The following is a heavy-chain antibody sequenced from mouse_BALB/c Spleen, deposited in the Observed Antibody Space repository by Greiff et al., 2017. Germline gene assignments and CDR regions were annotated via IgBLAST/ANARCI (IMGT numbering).Heavy chain of an antibody. CDR1: GFSLTGYG. Sequence: QVQLKQSGPGLVAPSQSLSITCTVSGFSLTGYGVNWVRQPPGKGLEWLGMIWGDGSTDYNSALKSRLSISKDNSKSQVFLKMNSLQTDDTARYYCARDRDGYDAGYAMDYWGQGTSGTVSS. J-gene: IGHJ4*01. CDR2: IWGDGST. CDR3: ARDRDGYDAGYAMDY. V-gene: IGHV2-6-7*01. D-gene: IGHD2-2*01.